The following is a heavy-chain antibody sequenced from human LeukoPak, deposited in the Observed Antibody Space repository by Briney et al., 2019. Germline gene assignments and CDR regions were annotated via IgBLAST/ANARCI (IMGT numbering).Heavy chain of an antibody. CDR1: GGTFSSYA. CDR3: ARDTAAAGRLIRYYYGMDV. Sequence: ASVKVSCKASGGTFSSYAISWVRQAPGQGLEWMGWINPNSGGTNYAQKFQGRVTMTRDTSISTAYMELSRLRSDDTAVYYCARDTAAAGRLIRYYYGMDVWGQGTTVTVSS. J-gene: IGHJ6*02. D-gene: IGHD6-13*01. V-gene: IGHV1-2*02. CDR2: INPNSGGT.